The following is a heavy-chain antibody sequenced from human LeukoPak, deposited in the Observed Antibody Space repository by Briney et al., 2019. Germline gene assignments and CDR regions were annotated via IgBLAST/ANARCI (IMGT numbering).Heavy chain of an antibody. J-gene: IGHJ6*02. V-gene: IGHV4-59*01. CDR2: VYFTGNT. CDR3: ASLSVRQLTLDV. CDR1: GGSISRYY. D-gene: IGHD1-1*01. Sequence: SGTLSLTCNISGGSISRYYWSWIRQPPGKGLEWIGYVYFTGNTNYNPSLKSRLAISVDTSKNLLSLTLSSVTAADTAVYFCASLSVRQLTLDVWGQGTTVTVSS.